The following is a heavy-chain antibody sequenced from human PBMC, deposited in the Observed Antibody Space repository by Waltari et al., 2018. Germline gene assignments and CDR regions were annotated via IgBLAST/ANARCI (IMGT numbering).Heavy chain of an antibody. Sequence: QVQLQESGPGLVKPSGTLSLPCAVSGGPCSRSNWWCWVGPPPGKGLEWIGEIYHSGSTNYNPSLKGRVTISVDKSKNQFSLKLSSVTAADTAVYYCARWQWLGTFDYWGQGTLVTVSS. D-gene: IGHD6-19*01. V-gene: IGHV4-4*02. J-gene: IGHJ4*02. CDR2: IYHSGST. CDR3: ARWQWLGTFDY. CDR1: GGPCSRSNW.